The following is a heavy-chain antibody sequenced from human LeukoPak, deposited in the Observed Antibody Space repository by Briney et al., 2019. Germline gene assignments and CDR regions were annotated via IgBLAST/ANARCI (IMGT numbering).Heavy chain of an antibody. D-gene: IGHD6-13*01. Sequence: ASVKVSCKASGYTFTVYYMHSVRQAPGQGLEWMGWINPNSGGTNYAQKFQCRVTMTRDTSISPAYMELSRLRSDDTAVYYCAREGSSSWYEGIDYWGQGTLVTVSS. J-gene: IGHJ4*02. CDR3: AREGSSSWYEGIDY. CDR1: GYTFTVYY. CDR2: INPNSGGT. V-gene: IGHV1-2*02.